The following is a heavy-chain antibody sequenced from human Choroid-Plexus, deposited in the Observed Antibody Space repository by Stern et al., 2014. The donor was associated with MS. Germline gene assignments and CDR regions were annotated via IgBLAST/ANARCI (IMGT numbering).Heavy chain of an antibody. V-gene: IGHV3-30*18. D-gene: IGHD2/OR15-2a*01. J-gene: IGHJ5*02. CDR1: GFTFGSCA. Sequence: VQLVESGGGVVQPGRPLRLSCVASGFTFGSCAMPWVRQAPGKGLEWVAGGSYDGSNKYYADSVKGRFTISRGNSQNTLYMQMSSLRPEDTAVYYCAKDRQYLTYFFDHWGQGSLVTVSS. CDR2: GSYDGSNK. CDR3: AKDRQYLTYFFDH.